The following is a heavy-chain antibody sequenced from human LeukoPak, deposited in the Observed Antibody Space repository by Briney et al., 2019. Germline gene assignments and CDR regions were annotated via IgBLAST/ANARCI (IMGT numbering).Heavy chain of an antibody. Sequence: ASVKVSCKASGYTFTGYYMHWVRQAPGQGLEWMGWINPNSGGTNYAQKFQGRVTMTRDTSISTAYMELSRLRSDDTAVYYCARGPRGGYYDSSGPTPLVAFDIWGQGTMVTVSS. D-gene: IGHD3-22*01. J-gene: IGHJ3*02. CDR3: ARGPRGGYYDSSGPTPLVAFDI. CDR1: GYTFTGYY. V-gene: IGHV1-2*02. CDR2: INPNSGGT.